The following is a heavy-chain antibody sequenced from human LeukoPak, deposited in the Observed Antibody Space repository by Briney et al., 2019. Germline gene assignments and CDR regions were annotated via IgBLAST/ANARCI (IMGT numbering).Heavy chain of an antibody. CDR1: GFTFSSYS. J-gene: IGHJ4*02. CDR3: ARETGSAVSSTDFDY. D-gene: IGHD4-17*01. Sequence: PGGSLRLSCAASGFTFSSYSMNWVRQAPGKGLEWVAVIAYDGSNKYHADSVKGRFTISRDNSKNTLYLQMNSLRAEDTAVYYCARETGSAVSSTDFDYWGQGTLVTVSS. V-gene: IGHV3-30*05. CDR2: IAYDGSNK.